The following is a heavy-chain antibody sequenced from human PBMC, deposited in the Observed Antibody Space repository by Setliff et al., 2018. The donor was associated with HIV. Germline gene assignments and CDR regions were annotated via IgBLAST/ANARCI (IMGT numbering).Heavy chain of an antibody. CDR1: GGSFSAYY. V-gene: IGHV4-34*01. D-gene: IGHD2-2*02. CDR3: ARDKRYRFPFDS. CDR2: ISHTGST. J-gene: IGHJ4*02. Sequence: KPSETLSPTCAVYGGSFSAYYWSWIRQSPEMGLEWIAEISHTGSTKYNPSLGSRVTISLATSKNQFSLSLRSLSAADTAAYYCARDKRYRFPFDSWGQGTLVTVSS.